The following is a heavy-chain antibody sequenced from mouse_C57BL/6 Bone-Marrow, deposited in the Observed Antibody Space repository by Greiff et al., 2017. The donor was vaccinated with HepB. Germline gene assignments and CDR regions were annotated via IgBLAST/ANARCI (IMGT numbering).Heavy chain of an antibody. CDR2: ISDGGSYT. CDR3: ARDPGPTMVTTGAMDY. CDR1: GFTFSSYA. D-gene: IGHD2-9*01. V-gene: IGHV5-4*01. Sequence: EVQVVESGGGLVKPGGSLKLSCAASGFTFSSYAMSWVRQTPEKRLEWVATISDGGSYTYYPDNVKGRFTISRDNAKNNLYLQMSHLKSEDTAMYYCARDPGPTMVTTGAMDYWGQGTSVTVSS. J-gene: IGHJ4*01.